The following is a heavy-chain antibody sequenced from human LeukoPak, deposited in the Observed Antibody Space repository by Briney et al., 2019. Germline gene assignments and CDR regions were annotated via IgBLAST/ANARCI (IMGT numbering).Heavy chain of an antibody. J-gene: IGHJ5*02. Sequence: GASVKVSCKPSGYTFTGYYMHWVRPAPGQGLEWMGWINPNSGGTNYAQKFQGRVTMTRDTSISTAYMELSRLRSDDTAVYYCARGSDYDFWSGYYTRWLDPWGQGTLVTVSS. CDR1: GYTFTGYY. CDR3: ARGSDYDFWSGYYTRWLDP. D-gene: IGHD3-3*01. CDR2: INPNSGGT. V-gene: IGHV1-2*02.